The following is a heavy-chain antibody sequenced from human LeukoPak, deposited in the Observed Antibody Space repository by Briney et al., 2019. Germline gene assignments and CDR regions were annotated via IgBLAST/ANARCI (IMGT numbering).Heavy chain of an antibody. CDR3: AANVEMATSIDY. V-gene: IGHV3-7*05. CDR2: IKQDGSEK. Sequence: PGGSLRLSCAASGFTFSSYWMSCVRQAPGKGLEWVANIKQDGSEKYYVDSVKGRFTISRDNAKNSLYLQMNSLRAEDTAVYYCAANVEMATSIDYWGQGTLVTVSS. J-gene: IGHJ4*02. CDR1: GFTFSSYW. D-gene: IGHD5-24*01.